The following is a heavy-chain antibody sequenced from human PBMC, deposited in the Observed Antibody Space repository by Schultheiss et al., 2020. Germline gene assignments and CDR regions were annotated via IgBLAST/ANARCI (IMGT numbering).Heavy chain of an antibody. D-gene: IGHD3-10*01. V-gene: IGHV4-39*07. Sequence: SETLSLTCTVSGGSVSSGSYYWGWIRQPPGKGLEWIGSIYYSGSTNYNPSLKSRVTISVDTSKNQFSLKLSSVTAADTAVYYCARGKSGITYLWGQGTLVTVSS. J-gene: IGHJ5*02. CDR2: IYYSGST. CDR3: ARGKSGITYL. CDR1: GGSVSSGSYY.